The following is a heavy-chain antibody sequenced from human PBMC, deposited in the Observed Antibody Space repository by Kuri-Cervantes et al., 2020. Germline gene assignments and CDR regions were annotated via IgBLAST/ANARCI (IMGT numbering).Heavy chain of an antibody. CDR3: ARGRGLQWFGEFTPSTYYYGMDV. Sequence: GSLRLSCIVSGGSISSNSHYWGWIRQPPGKGSEWIGSLYYTGATYYNPSLKSRVTISVDTSKDQFSMKLDSVTAADTAVYYCARGRGLQWFGEFTPSTYYYGMDVWGQGTTVTVSS. CDR1: GGSISSNSHY. CDR2: LYYTGAT. V-gene: IGHV4-39*02. J-gene: IGHJ6*02. D-gene: IGHD3-10*01.